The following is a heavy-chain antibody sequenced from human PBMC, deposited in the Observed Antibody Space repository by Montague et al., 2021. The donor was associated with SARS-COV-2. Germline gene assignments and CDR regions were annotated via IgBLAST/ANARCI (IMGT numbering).Heavy chain of an antibody. Sequence: ETLSLTCTVSGGSISSGDYYWSWVRQAPGKGLEWVSGIDWNGGRTDYADSVKGRFTISRGNAKNSLYLQMNSLRADDTALYYCVKDEGSRSGTFDFWGQGTLVTVSS. CDR1: GGSISSGDYY. CDR3: VKDEGSRSGTFDF. CDR2: IDWNGGRT. V-gene: IGHV3-20*04. J-gene: IGHJ4*02. D-gene: IGHD3-10*01.